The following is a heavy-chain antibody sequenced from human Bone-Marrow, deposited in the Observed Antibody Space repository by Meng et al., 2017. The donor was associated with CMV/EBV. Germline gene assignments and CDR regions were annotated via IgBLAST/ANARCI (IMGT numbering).Heavy chain of an antibody. D-gene: IGHD5-12*01. CDR2: VYPGDADT. V-gene: IGHV5-51*01. J-gene: IGHJ4*02. CDR1: GYSFTNYW. CDR3: ARVPGRLVAPMYYFDY. Sequence: GGSLRLSCEGSGYSFTNYWIAWVRQMPGKDLEWMGMVYPGDADTRYSPSFQGQVTMSADKSISTAYLQWSSLKASDTAMYYCARVPGRLVAPMYYFDYWGQGALVTVSS.